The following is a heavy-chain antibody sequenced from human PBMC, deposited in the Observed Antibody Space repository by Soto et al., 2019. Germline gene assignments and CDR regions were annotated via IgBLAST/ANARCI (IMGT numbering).Heavy chain of an antibody. D-gene: IGHD3-22*01. CDR2: ISANGASI. CDR1: GFTFRDHA. Sequence: LRLSCVGSGFTFRDHAVRWVRQAPGRGLEWVSAISANGASIQHADSVKGRFSVSRDNAKNTVYLQMDNLRTEDSAVYYCAKDRYYDTPGWFDPWGQGSRVTVSS. CDR3: AKDRYYDTPGWFDP. J-gene: IGHJ5*02. V-gene: IGHV3-23*01.